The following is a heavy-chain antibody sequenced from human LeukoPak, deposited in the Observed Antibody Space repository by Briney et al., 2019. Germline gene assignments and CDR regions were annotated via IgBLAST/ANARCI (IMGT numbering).Heavy chain of an antibody. CDR2: IFYSGST. J-gene: IGHJ4*02. D-gene: IGHD3-10*01. CDR3: ARADNYDFGSGSHMGFDY. V-gene: IGHV4-39*01. CDR1: GGSISSSSYY. Sequence: SETLSLTCTVSGGSISSSSYYWGWIRQPPGKGLEWIGSIFYSGSTYDNPSLKSRVTISVDTSKNQFSLKLNSVTAADTAVYYCARADNYDFGSGSHMGFDYWGQGTLVTVSS.